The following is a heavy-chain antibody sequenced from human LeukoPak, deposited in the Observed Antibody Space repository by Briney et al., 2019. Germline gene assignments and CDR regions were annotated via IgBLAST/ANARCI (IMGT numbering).Heavy chain of an antibody. CDR1: GFTSGDYA. D-gene: IGHD6-6*01. CDR3: TRAGIAARQLRY. CDR2: IRSKAYGGTT. V-gene: IGHV3-49*03. J-gene: IGHJ4*02. Sequence: GGSLRLSCTASGFTSGDYAMSWFRQAPGKGLEWVGFIRSKAYGGTTEYAASVKGRFTISRDDSKSIAYLQMNSLKTEDTAVYYCTRAGIAARQLRYWGQGTLVTVSS.